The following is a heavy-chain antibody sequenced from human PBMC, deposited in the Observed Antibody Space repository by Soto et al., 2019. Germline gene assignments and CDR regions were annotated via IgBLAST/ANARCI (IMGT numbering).Heavy chain of an antibody. CDR3: AREHRVPYYDILPGYYTGDAFDI. CDR2: ISAYNGNT. CDR1: GYTFTSYG. D-gene: IGHD3-9*01. J-gene: IGHJ3*02. Sequence: QVQLVQSGAEVKKPGASVKVSCKASGYTFTSYGISWVRQAPGQGLEWMGWISAYNGNTNYAQKLQGRVTMTTDTCTSTVYMELRSLRSDDTVVYYCAREHRVPYYDILPGYYTGDAFDIWGQGTMVTVSS. V-gene: IGHV1-18*01.